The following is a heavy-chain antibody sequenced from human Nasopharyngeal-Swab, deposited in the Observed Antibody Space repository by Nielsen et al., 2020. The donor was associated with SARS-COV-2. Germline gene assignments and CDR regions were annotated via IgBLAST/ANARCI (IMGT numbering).Heavy chain of an antibody. V-gene: IGHV4-4*02. J-gene: IGHJ6*02. CDR2: IYHSGST. CDR3: ARDRPSSYGMDV. Sequence: WIRQPPGKGLEWIGEIYHSGSTNYDPSLKSRVTISVDKSKNQFSLKLSPVTAADTAVYYCARDRPSSYGMDVWGQGTTVTVSS.